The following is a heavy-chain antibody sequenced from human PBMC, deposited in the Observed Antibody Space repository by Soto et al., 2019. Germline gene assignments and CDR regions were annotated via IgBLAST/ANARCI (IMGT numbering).Heavy chain of an antibody. CDR1: GFTFSTYA. CDR2: IWYDGSNK. V-gene: IGHV3-33*01. Sequence: QVQLVESGGGVVQPGRSLRLSCVASGFTFSTYAMHWVRQAPGKGLEWVALIWYDGSNKYYADSVKGRFTISRDNSKXXXXXXXXXXXXXXXXXXXXXXXXXXXVTSGSYFHYWGQGTPVTVSS. CDR3: XXXXXXXVTSGSYFHY. J-gene: IGHJ4*02. D-gene: IGHD3-10*01.